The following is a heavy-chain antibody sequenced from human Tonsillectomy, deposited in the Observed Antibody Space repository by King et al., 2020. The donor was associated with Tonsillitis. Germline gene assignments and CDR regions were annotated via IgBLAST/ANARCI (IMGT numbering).Heavy chain of an antibody. CDR1: DGFIGNYY. J-gene: IGHJ6*02. D-gene: IGHD5-18*01. V-gene: IGHV4-59*01. CDR3: AREFAVTPSPPYNYGMDV. CDR2: IYYTGGT. Sequence: QLQESGPGLVRPSETLSLTCTVSDGFIGNYYWSGIRQVPGKGLEWVGHIYYTGGTNYNQSLKSRLTISIDTSKNQFSLELTSVTAADTAVYYCAREFAVTPSPPYNYGMDVWGHGTPVTVSS.